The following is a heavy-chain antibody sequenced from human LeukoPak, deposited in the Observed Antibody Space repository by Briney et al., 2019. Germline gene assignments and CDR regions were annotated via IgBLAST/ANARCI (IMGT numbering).Heavy chain of an antibody. CDR2: ISGSGGGT. CDR3: AKDDSYYDFWSGQYYFDY. V-gene: IGHV3-23*01. D-gene: IGHD3-3*01. Sequence: GGSLRLSCAASGFTFSSYSMNWVRQAPGKGLEWVSAISGSGGGTYYADSVKGRFTISRDNSKSTLYLQMNSLRAEDTALYYCAKDDSYYDFWSGQYYFDYWGQGTLVTVSS. CDR1: GFTFSSYS. J-gene: IGHJ4*02.